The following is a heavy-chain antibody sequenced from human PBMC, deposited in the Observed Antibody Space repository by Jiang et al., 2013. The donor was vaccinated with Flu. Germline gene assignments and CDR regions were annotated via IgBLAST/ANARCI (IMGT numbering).Heavy chain of an antibody. J-gene: IGHJ3*02. V-gene: IGHV4-39*07. CDR2: IHYYGRT. CDR1: GDSVSTTSYY. D-gene: IGHD2-2*01. Sequence: GSGLVKPSETLSLSCTVSGDSVSTTSYYWGWIRQPPGKGLEWIGNIHYYGRTDYNPSLSSRVTVSLDTSKNQFSLRLSSVSAADTALYYCARTHGLVVGGPGGFEIWGPGTVVTVSS. CDR3: ARTHGLVVGGPGGFEI.